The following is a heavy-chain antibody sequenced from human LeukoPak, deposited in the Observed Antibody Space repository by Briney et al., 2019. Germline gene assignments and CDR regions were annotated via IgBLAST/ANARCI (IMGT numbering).Heavy chain of an antibody. V-gene: IGHV3-33*01. CDR2: IWYDGSNK. CDR1: GFTFSSYG. CDR3: ARNLIVATNNYYGMDV. D-gene: IGHD5-12*01. Sequence: PGGSLRLSCAASGFTFSSYGMHWVRQAPGKGLEWVAVIWYDGSNKYYADSVKGRFTISRDNSKNTLYLQMNSLRAEDTAVYYCARNLIVATNNYYGMDVWGQGTTVTVSS. J-gene: IGHJ6*02.